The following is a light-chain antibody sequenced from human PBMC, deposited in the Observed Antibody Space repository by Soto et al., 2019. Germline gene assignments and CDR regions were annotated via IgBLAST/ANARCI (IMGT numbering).Light chain of an antibody. CDR1: GGFDF. CDR2: DVT. CDR3: CSYTGSYSV. J-gene: IGLJ3*02. Sequence: QSALTQPRSVSGSPGQSVAISCTGIGGFDFVSWYQQYPGKAPKLMIYDVTNRPSGVPDRFSASKSGDTASLTISGLQAEDEADYSCCSYTGSYSVFGGGTKVTVL. V-gene: IGLV2-11*01.